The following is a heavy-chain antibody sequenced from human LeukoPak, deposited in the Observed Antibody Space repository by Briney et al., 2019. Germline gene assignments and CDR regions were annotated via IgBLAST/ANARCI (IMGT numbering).Heavy chain of an antibody. CDR2: ISSSSSTI. CDR3: ARDRRESTKPNDAFDI. CDR1: GFTFSTYS. J-gene: IGHJ3*02. V-gene: IGHV3-48*01. D-gene: IGHD1-1*01. Sequence: GGSLRLSCVASGFTFSTYSMNWVRQAPGKGLEWVSYISSSSSTIYYADSVKGRFTISRDNAKNSLYLQMNSLRAEDTAVYYCARDRRESTKPNDAFDIWGQGTMVTVSS.